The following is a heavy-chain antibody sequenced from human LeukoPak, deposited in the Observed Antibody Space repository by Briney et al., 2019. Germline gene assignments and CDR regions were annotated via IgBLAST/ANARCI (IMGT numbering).Heavy chain of an antibody. CDR3: AKGESQPKYYFDY. CDR1: GFTFTNYA. J-gene: IGHJ4*02. V-gene: IGHV3-23*01. CDR2: VNPGGSGT. D-gene: IGHD3-16*01. Sequence: GGSLRLSCAASGFTFTNYAMRWVRQAPGKGLEWVSTVNPGGSGTYYADSVKGRFTVSRDNSKDMVYLQMNSLRPKDTALYYCAKGESQPKYYFDYWGQGALVTVSS.